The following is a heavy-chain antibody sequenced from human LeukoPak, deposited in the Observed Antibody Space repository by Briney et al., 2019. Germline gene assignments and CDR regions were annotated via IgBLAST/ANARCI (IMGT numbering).Heavy chain of an antibody. J-gene: IGHJ4*02. CDR2: INSNGGST. Sequence: GGSLRLSCTASGFTFSSYAMHWVRQAPGKGLEYVSTINSNGGSTYYPNSVKGRFTISRDNSKNTLYLQMGSLRAEDMAVYYCARGPLAGSSGWSSRDYWGQGTLVTVSS. CDR3: ARGPLAGSSGWSSRDY. V-gene: IGHV3-64*01. CDR1: GFTFSSYA. D-gene: IGHD6-19*01.